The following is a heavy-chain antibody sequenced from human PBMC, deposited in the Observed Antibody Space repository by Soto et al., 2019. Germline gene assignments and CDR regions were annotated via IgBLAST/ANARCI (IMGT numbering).Heavy chain of an antibody. Sequence: SETLSLTCAVSGGSFTSNNWWTWVRQPPGQGLECIGEIYRTGKTNYNPSLKSRVTISLDKSENQFSLKVTSLTAADTAVYYCASRDPGTSVDYWGQGNLVTVSS. J-gene: IGHJ4*02. CDR1: GGSFTSNNW. V-gene: IGHV4-4*02. D-gene: IGHD1-7*01. CDR3: ASRDPGTSVDY. CDR2: IYRTGKT.